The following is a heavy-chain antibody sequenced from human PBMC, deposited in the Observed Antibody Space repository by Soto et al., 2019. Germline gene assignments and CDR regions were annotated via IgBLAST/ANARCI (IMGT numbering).Heavy chain of an antibody. Sequence: EHAASVKGRFIISRDDSKSIAYLQMNSLRNEDTAIYYCGREWANTPIVTLDYWGQGNLVTVSS. V-gene: IGHV3-49*02. D-gene: IGHD3-9*01. J-gene: IGHJ4*02. CDR3: GREWANTPIVTLDY.